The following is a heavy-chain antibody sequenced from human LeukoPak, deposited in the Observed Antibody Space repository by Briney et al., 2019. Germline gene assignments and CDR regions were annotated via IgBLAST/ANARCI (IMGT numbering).Heavy chain of an antibody. Sequence: SGPTLVNPTQTLTLTCTFSGFSLSTSGMCVSWICQPPGKALEWLARIDWDDDKYYSTSLKTRLTISKDTSKNQVVLTMTNMDPVDTATYYCARIGSSSWYGRVGMHGMDVWGQGTTVTVSS. CDR1: GFSLSTSGMC. CDR2: IDWDDDK. V-gene: IGHV2-70*11. J-gene: IGHJ6*02. D-gene: IGHD6-13*01. CDR3: ARIGSSSWYGRVGMHGMDV.